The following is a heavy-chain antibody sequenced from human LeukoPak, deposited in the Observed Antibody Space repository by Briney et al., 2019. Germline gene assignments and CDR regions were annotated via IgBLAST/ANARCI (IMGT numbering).Heavy chain of an antibody. Sequence: SETLSLTCTVSDGSISSSSSFWGWIRQPPGKGLEWIGSIDYSGSTYYNPSLKSRDAISADTSTNQFSLKLNSVTAADTAVYYCARLPEPGIAAAGAFDYWGQGTLVTVSS. CDR1: DGSISSSSSF. D-gene: IGHD6-13*01. CDR2: IDYSGST. V-gene: IGHV4-39*01. CDR3: ARLPEPGIAAAGAFDY. J-gene: IGHJ4*02.